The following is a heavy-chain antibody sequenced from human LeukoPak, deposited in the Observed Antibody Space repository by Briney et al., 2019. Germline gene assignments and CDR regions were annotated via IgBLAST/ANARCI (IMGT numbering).Heavy chain of an antibody. CDR1: GFTVHSYY. V-gene: IGHV3-53*01. J-gene: IGHJ3*02. D-gene: IGHD2-15*01. CDR3: ARDIGGGGAFDI. CDR2: IYSDGST. Sequence: GGSLRLSCAASGFTVHSYYMSWVRQAPGKGLEWVPVIYSDGSTYYADSLKGRFTISRDNSKNTLYLQMNSLRAEDTAVYYRARDIGGGGAFDIWGHGTMVTVSS.